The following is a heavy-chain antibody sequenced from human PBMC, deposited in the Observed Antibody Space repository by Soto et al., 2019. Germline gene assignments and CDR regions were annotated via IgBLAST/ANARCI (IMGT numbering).Heavy chain of an antibody. D-gene: IGHD3-10*01. V-gene: IGHV4-59*08. CDR2: IYYSGST. CDR3: ARSQSLYGSGSYFFYYYGMDV. CDR1: GGSISSYY. J-gene: IGHJ6*02. Sequence: SETLSLTCTVSGGSISSYYWSWIRQPPGKGLEWIGYIYYSGSTNYNPSLKSRVTISVDTSKNQFSLKLGSVTAADTAVYYCARSQSLYGSGSYFFYYYGMDVWGQGTTVTVSS.